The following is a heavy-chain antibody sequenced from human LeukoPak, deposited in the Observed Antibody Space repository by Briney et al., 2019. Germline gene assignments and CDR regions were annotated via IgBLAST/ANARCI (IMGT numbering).Heavy chain of an antibody. CDR3: ARDLDDILTGYYIGSYY. Sequence: ASVKVSCKASGGTFSSYAISWVRQAPGQGLEWMGWISAYNGNTNYAQKLQGRVTMTTDTSTSTAYMELRSLRSDDTAVYYCARDLDDILTGYYIGSYYWGQGTLVTVSS. CDR2: ISAYNGNT. CDR1: GGTFSSYA. V-gene: IGHV1-18*01. D-gene: IGHD3-9*01. J-gene: IGHJ4*02.